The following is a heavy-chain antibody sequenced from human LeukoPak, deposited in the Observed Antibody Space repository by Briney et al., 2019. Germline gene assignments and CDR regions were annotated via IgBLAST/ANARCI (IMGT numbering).Heavy chain of an antibody. CDR1: AFTFSSYS. CDR2: ISSSSSYI. Sequence: GGSLRLSCAASAFTFSSYSMKWVRQAPGKGLEWVSSISSSSSYIYYADSVKGRFTISRDNAKNSLYLQMNSLRAEDTAVYYCASRGDYGDYLDYWGQGTLVTVSS. D-gene: IGHD4-17*01. J-gene: IGHJ4*02. CDR3: ASRGDYGDYLDY. V-gene: IGHV3-21*01.